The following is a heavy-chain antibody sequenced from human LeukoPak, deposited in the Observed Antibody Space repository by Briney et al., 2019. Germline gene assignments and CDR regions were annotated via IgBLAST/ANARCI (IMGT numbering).Heavy chain of an antibody. CDR2: ISSSSSYI. V-gene: IGHV3-21*01. D-gene: IGHD2-15*01. CDR1: GFTFSSYS. Sequence: GGSLRLSCAASGFTFSSYSMNWVRQAPGKGLEWVSSISSSSSYIYYADSVKGRFTSSRDNAKNSLYLQMNSLRAEDTAVYYCARLVVVAANAFDIWGQGTMVTVSS. CDR3: ARLVVVAANAFDI. J-gene: IGHJ3*02.